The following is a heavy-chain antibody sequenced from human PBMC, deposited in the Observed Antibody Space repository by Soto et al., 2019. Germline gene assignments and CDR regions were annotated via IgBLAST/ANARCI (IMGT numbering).Heavy chain of an antibody. Sequence: PGGSLRLSCEASGFTFSNYAMSWVRQAPGKGLEWVSAISGGGAAPYYVDSVKGRFTISRDNIKITLYLQMNNLRAEDTGVYYCAKDLRYHCNPAAPGGLDYWGQGILVTVSP. J-gene: IGHJ4*02. CDR2: ISGGGAAP. V-gene: IGHV3-23*01. D-gene: IGHD3-22*01. CDR1: GFTFSNYA. CDR3: AKDLRYHCNPAAPGGLDY.